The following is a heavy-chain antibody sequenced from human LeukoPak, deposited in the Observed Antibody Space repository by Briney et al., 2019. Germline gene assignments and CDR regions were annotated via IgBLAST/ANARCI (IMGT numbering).Heavy chain of an antibody. CDR2: ISGSGGST. CDR3: AKDRATYGEITV. J-gene: IGHJ4*02. D-gene: IGHD4-17*01. V-gene: IGHV3-23*01. Sequence: GSLRLSCAASGFTFSSYAMSWVRKAPGKGLEWVSAISGSGGSTYYADSVKGRFTISRDNSKNTLYLQMNSLRAEDTAVYYCAKDRATYGEITVWGQGTLVTVSS. CDR1: GFTFSSYA.